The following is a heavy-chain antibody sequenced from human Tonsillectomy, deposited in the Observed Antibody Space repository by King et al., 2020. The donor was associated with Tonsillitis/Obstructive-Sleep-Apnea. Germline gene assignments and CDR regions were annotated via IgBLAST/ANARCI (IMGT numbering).Heavy chain of an antibody. CDR1: GFTFNRYA. V-gene: IGHV3-33*01. D-gene: IGHD3-22*01. J-gene: IGHJ4*02. CDR2: IWYDGSNK. Sequence: VQLVESGGGAVQPGRSLRLSCAASGFTFNRYAMHWVRQAPGKGLEWVAVIWYDGSNKYYADSVKGRFTISTDNSKNIVYLQMNSLRAEDTAVYYCARDPPDDSTGYFSFDYWGQGTLVTVSS. CDR3: ARDPPDDSTGYFSFDY.